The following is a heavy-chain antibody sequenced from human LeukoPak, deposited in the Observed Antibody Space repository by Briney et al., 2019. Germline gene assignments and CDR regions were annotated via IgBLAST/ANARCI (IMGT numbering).Heavy chain of an antibody. V-gene: IGHV3-74*01. D-gene: IGHD1-26*01. Sequence: GGSLRLSCAASGFSFSSSWMHWVRQVPGKGLEWVSRINDDETSTTYAESVKGRFTIPRDNAKNTLFLQMNSLRAEDTAVYYCATTGSGSYYDYWGQGTLVTVSS. J-gene: IGHJ4*02. CDR1: GFSFSSSW. CDR2: INDDETST. CDR3: ATTGSGSYYDY.